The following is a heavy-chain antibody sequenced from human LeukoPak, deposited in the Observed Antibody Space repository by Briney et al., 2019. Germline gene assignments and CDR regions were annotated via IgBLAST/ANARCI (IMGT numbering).Heavy chain of an antibody. V-gene: IGHV3-73*01. CDR2: IRSKANNYAT. CDR1: GFTFSGST. J-gene: IGHJ6*02. Sequence: GGSLRLSCAASGFTFSGSTMHWVRQASGKGLEWDGRIRSKANNYATAYATSVKGRFTLSRDDSKNTAYLQMNSLKTEDTAVYYCIRGAASGSYYGFDVWGQGATVTVSS. D-gene: IGHD1-26*01. CDR3: IRGAASGSYYGFDV.